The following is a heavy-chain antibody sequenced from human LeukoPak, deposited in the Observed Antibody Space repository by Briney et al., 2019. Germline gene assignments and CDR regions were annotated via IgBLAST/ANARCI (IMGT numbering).Heavy chain of an antibody. Sequence: GGSLRLSCAASGFTFSSYAMHWVRQAPGKGLEWVAVISYDGSNKYYADSAKGRFTISRDNSKNTLYLQMNSLRAEDTAVYYCARDGTYYYDSSGYYYDYWGQGTLVTVSS. CDR1: GFTFSSYA. CDR3: ARDGTYYYDSSGYYYDY. CDR2: ISYDGSNK. D-gene: IGHD3-22*01. J-gene: IGHJ4*02. V-gene: IGHV3-30-3*01.